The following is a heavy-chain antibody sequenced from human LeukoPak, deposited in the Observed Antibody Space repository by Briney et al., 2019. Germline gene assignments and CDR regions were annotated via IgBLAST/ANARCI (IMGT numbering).Heavy chain of an antibody. CDR1: GGSISSYH. D-gene: IGHD3-10*01. CDR2: MYTSGST. J-gene: IGHJ5*02. CDR3: ARGGYYGSGNDFRFDP. V-gene: IGHV4-4*07. Sequence: SETLSLTCSVSGGSISSYHWSWIRQPAGKGLEWIGRMYTSGSTSYKPSLKSRVTISVDTSKNQFSLKLSSVTAADTAVYYCARGGYYGSGNDFRFDPWGQGTLVTVSS.